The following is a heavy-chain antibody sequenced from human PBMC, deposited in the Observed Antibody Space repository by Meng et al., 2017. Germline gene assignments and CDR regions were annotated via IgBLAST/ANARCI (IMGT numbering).Heavy chain of an antibody. CDR1: GFSFTNYA. CDR2: TNAKGVST. D-gene: IGHD6-6*01. V-gene: IGHV3-23*04. J-gene: IGHJ4*02. Sequence: EVQLVGSGGGLVQPGGSLRLSCAASGFSFTNYAMSWVRQAPGKGLEWVSGTNAKGVSTYYADSVKGRFTISRDNSENTLYLQMNSLRAEDTALYYCARSEYSSSHRLDWGQGTLVTVSS. CDR3: ARSEYSSSHRLD.